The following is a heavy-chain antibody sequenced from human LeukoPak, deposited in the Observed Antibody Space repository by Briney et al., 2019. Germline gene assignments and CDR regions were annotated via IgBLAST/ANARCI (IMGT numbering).Heavy chain of an antibody. CDR3: ARDTAQWLKPNWYFDL. Sequence: PSETLSLTCTVSGGSISSSSYYWGWIRQPPGKGLEWIGSIYYSGSTYYNPSLKSRVTISVDTSKNQFSLKLSSVTAADTAVYYCARDTAQWLKPNWYFDLWGRGTLVTVSS. D-gene: IGHD6-19*01. J-gene: IGHJ2*01. CDR2: IYYSGST. CDR1: GGSISSSSYY. V-gene: IGHV4-39*07.